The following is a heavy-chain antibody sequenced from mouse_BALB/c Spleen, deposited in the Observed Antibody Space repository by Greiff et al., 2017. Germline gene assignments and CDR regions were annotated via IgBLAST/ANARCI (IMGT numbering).Heavy chain of an antibody. Sequence: EVKLVESGGGLVQPGGSLKLSCAASGFTFSSYGMSWVRQTPDKRLELVATINSNGGSTYYPDSVKGRFTISRDNAKNTLYLQMSSLKSEDTAMYYCARDRGRYDGYFDVWGAGTTVTVSS. CDR2: INSNGGST. CDR1: GFTFSSYG. D-gene: IGHD2-14*01. V-gene: IGHV5-6-3*01. CDR3: ARDRGRYDGYFDV. J-gene: IGHJ1*01.